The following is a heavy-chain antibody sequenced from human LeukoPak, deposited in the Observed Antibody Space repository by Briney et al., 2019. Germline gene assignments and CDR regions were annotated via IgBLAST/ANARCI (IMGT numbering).Heavy chain of an antibody. CDR3: ATQSQTVVDY. J-gene: IGHJ4*02. CDR2: INHSGST. V-gene: IGHV4-34*01. Sequence: SETLSLTCAVYGGSFSGYYWSWIRQPSGKGLEWIGEINHSGSTNYNPSLKSRVTISVDTSKNQFSLKLSSVTAADTAVYYCATQSQTVVDYWGQGTLVTVSS. CDR1: GGSFSGYY. D-gene: IGHD4-23*01.